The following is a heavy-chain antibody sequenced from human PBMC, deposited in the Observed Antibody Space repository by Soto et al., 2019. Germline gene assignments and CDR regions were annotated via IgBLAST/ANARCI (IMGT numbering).Heavy chain of an antibody. J-gene: IGHJ5*02. D-gene: IGHD3-10*01. CDR2: IYYSGST. CDR3: ARAWVSYYGSGSYYRFDP. V-gene: IGHV4-59*01. CDR1: GGSISSYY. Sequence: PSETLSPTCTVSGGSISSYYWSWIRQPPGKGLEWIGYIYYSGSTNYNPSLKSRVTISVDTSKNQFSLKLSSVTAADTAVYYCARAWVSYYGSGSYYRFDPWGQGTLVTVSS.